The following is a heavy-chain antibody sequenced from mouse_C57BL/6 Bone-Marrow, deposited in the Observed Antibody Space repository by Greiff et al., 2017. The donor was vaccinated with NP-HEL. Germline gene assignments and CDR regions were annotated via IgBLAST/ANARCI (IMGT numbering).Heavy chain of an antibody. Sequence: DVQLVESGGGLVQPGGSLKLSCAASGFTFSDYYMYWVRQTPEKRLEWVAYISNGGGSTYYPDTVKGRFTISRDNAKNTLYLQMSRLKSEDTAMYYCARKGPITTADYFDYWGQGTTLTVSS. J-gene: IGHJ2*01. V-gene: IGHV5-12*01. CDR3: ARKGPITTADYFDY. CDR2: ISNGGGST. D-gene: IGHD1-1*01. CDR1: GFTFSDYY.